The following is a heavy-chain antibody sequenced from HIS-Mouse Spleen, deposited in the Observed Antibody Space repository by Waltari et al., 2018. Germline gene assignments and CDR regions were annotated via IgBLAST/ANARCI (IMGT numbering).Heavy chain of an antibody. V-gene: IGHV4-39*07. D-gene: IGHD6-13*01. CDR2: IYYSGST. Sequence: QLQLQESGPGLVKPSETLSLTCPVSGGSISISSSYWVWIRQPPGKGLEWIGSIYYSGSTYYNPSLKSRVTISVDTSKNQFSLKLSSVTAADTAVYYCAREIPYSSSWYDWYFDLWGHGTLVTVSS. CDR1: GGSISISSSY. J-gene: IGHJ2*01. CDR3: AREIPYSSSWYDWYFDL.